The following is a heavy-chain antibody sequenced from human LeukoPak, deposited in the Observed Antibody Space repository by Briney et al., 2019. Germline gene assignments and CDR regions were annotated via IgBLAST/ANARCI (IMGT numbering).Heavy chain of an antibody. V-gene: IGHV3-30*03. J-gene: IGHJ4*02. CDR3: ARARTMVRGVPLVY. D-gene: IGHD3-10*01. CDR2: ISYDGSNK. Sequence: PGGSLRLSCAASGFTFSSYGMHWVRQAPGKGLEWVAVISYDGSNKYYADSVKGRFTISRDNSKNTLYLQMNSLRAEDTAVYYCARARTMVRGVPLVYWGQGTLVTVSS. CDR1: GFTFSSYG.